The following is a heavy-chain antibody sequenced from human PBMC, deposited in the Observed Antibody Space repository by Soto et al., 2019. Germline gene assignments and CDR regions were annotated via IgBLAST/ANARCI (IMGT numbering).Heavy chain of an antibody. V-gene: IGHV3-23*01. CDR2: LSGSGGFT. CDR3: GKDRSHDSRITAS. D-gene: IGHD3-22*01. Sequence: GGSLRLSCAASGFTFNTYAMSWVRRAPGKWLGWIASLSGSGGFTEHSGPGKGLFSLSRGNSKNTLVLQMIGLRVDDTAVYYSGKDRSHDSRITASWGSGILVKVSS. J-gene: IGHJ5*02. CDR1: GFTFNTYA.